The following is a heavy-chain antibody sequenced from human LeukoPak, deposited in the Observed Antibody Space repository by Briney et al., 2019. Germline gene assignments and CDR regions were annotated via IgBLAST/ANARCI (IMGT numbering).Heavy chain of an antibody. D-gene: IGHD1-26*01. V-gene: IGHV4-59*01. J-gene: IGHJ3*02. CDR1: GGSMRTYY. CDR3: ARETRLHSGSYSNDAFDI. Sequence: SETLSLTCTVSGGSMRTYYWSWIRQPPGKGLEWVGYISYSGSTDYNPSLKSRVTISLDTSKNQFSLRLSSVTAADTAVYYCARETRLHSGSYSNDAFDIWGQGTMVTVSS. CDR2: ISYSGST.